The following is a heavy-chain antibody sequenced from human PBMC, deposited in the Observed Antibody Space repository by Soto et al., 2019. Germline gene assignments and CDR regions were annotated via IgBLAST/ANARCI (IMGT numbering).Heavy chain of an antibody. CDR2: IYYSGST. CDR3: ARGPVVPAATSAWFDP. J-gene: IGHJ5*02. Sequence: PSETLSLTCTVSGGSISSGGYYWSWILHHPGKGLEWIGYIYYSGSTYYSPSLKSRVTISVDTSKNQFSLKLSSVTAADTAVYYCARGPVVPAATSAWFDPWGQGTLVTVSS. CDR1: GGSISSGGYY. V-gene: IGHV4-31*03. D-gene: IGHD2-2*01.